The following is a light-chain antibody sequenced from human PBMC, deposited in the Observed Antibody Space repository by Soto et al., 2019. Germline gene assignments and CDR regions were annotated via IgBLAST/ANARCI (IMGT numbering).Light chain of an antibody. Sequence: IVLTQSPATLSLSPGERATLSCRASQNVVTSLSWFQQKPGQVPRLLIYDASNRATGIPARFSGSGSGADFPLTIDSLEPEDFAVYYCQQRRDWPLTFGGGTKVQIK. V-gene: IGKV3-11*01. J-gene: IGKJ4*01. CDR3: QQRRDWPLT. CDR2: DAS. CDR1: QNVVTS.